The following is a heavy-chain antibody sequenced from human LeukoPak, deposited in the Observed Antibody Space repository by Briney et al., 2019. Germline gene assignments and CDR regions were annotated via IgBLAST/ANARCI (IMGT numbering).Heavy chain of an antibody. D-gene: IGHD3-10*01. CDR1: GYTFTSYG. CDR3: ARVFMVRGVIFDGFDY. J-gene: IGHJ4*02. Sequence: ASVKVSCKASGYTFTSYGISWVRQAPGQGLEWMGWISAYNGNTNYAQKLQGRVTMTTDTSTNTAYMELRSLRSDDTAVYYCARVFMVRGVIFDGFDYWGQGTLVTVSS. V-gene: IGHV1-18*01. CDR2: ISAYNGNT.